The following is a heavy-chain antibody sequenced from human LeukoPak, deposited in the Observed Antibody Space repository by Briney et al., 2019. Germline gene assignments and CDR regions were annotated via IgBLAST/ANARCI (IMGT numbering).Heavy chain of an antibody. Sequence: SETLSLTCAVYGGSFSGYYWSWIRQPPGKGLEWVGEINHSGSTNYNPSLKSRVTISVDTSKNQFSLKLSSVTAADTAVYYCARGDGYYDFWSGYYHFDYWGQGTLVTVSS. J-gene: IGHJ4*02. CDR1: GGSFSGYY. D-gene: IGHD3-3*01. V-gene: IGHV4-34*01. CDR3: ARGDGYYDFWSGYYHFDY. CDR2: INHSGST.